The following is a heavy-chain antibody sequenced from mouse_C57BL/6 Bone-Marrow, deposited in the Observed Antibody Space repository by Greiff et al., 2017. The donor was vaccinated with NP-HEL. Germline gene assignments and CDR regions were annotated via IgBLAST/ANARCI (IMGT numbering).Heavy chain of an antibody. CDR1: GYTFTDYE. V-gene: IGHV1-15*01. D-gene: IGHD2-1*01. CDR2: IDPETGGT. Sequence: QVQLQQSGAELVRPGASVTLSCKASGYTFTDYEMHWVKQTPVHGLEWIGAIDPETGGTAYNQRFKGKAILTADKSSSTASTELRSLTSEDSAVYYCTRGVYYGNYGFFDYWGQGTTLTVSS. CDR3: TRGVYYGNYGFFDY. J-gene: IGHJ2*01.